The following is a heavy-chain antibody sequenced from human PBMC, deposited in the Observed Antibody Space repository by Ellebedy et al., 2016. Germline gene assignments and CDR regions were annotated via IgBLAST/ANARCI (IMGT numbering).Heavy chain of an antibody. D-gene: IGHD4-17*01. CDR2: ISWNSGSI. J-gene: IGHJ4*02. Sequence: SLKISCAASGFTFDDYALHWVRQAPGKGLEWVSGISWNSGSIGYVDSVKGRFTISRDNAKNSLHLQMNSLRAEDTALYYCAKARDYGEPIDYWGQGTLVTGAS. CDR3: AKARDYGEPIDY. CDR1: GFTFDDYA. V-gene: IGHV3-9*01.